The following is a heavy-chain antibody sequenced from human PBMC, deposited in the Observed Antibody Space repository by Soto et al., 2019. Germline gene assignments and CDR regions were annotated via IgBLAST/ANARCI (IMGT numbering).Heavy chain of an antibody. CDR2: ISGSGGST. Sequence: EVQLLESGGGLVQPGGSLRLSCAASGFTFSSYAMSWVRQAPGKGLEWVSAISGSGGSTYYADSVKGRFTISRDNSKNTLYLLLNSLRAEDTAVYYCAKVIVVVPAAIDSWGQGTLVTVSS. J-gene: IGHJ4*02. CDR1: GFTFSSYA. CDR3: AKVIVVVPAAIDS. V-gene: IGHV3-23*01. D-gene: IGHD2-2*01.